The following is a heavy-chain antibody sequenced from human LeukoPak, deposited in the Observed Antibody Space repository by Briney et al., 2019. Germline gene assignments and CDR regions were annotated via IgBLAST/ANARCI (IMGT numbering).Heavy chain of an antibody. CDR1: GDSINSKSYY. CDR3: ARVEAQWVASHWFDP. CDR2: IYTSSGST. V-gene: IGHV4-61*02. D-gene: IGHD6-19*01. Sequence: KPSETLSLTCTVSGDSINSKSYYWTWIRQPAGKGLEWIGRIYTSSGSTNYNPSLKSRVLISMDTSKNHISQRLNSVTAADTAVYYCARVEAQWVASHWFDPWGQGTQVTVSS. J-gene: IGHJ5*02.